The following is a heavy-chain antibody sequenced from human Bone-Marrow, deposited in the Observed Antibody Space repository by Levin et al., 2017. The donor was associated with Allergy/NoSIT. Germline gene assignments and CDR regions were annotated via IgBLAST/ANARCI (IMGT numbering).Heavy chain of an antibody. D-gene: IGHD3-10*01. J-gene: IGHJ3*02. V-gene: IGHV3-7*01. CDR3: VGFGELPNI. Sequence: PGGSLRLSCAASEFTFTAYWMNWVRQAPGKGLEWVANINPNGNEQRYVDSVKGRFTISRDNAEKSLYLQMDSLRAEDTAVYYCVGFGELPNIWGQGTTVTVSS. CDR2: INPNGNEQ. CDR1: EFTFTAYW.